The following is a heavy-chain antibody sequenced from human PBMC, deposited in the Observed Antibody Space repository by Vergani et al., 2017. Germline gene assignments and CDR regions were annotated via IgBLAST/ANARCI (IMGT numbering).Heavy chain of an antibody. D-gene: IGHD2-2*01. Sequence: QLQLQESGPGLVKPSETLSLTCTVSGGSTSSSSYYWGWIRQPPGKGLEWIGSIYYSWSTYYNPSLKSRVTISVDTSKNQFSLKLSSVTAADTAVYYCARPKGYQLLHVAFDIWGQGTMVTVSS. CDR2: IYYSWST. CDR3: ARPKGYQLLHVAFDI. CDR1: GGSTSSSSYY. V-gene: IGHV4-39*01. J-gene: IGHJ3*02.